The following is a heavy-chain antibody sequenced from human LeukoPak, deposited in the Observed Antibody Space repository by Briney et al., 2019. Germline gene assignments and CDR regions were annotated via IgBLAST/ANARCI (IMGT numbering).Heavy chain of an antibody. Sequence: GRSLKLSCAASGFTFSGSAMHWVRQASGKGLEWVGRIRSKANSYATPYAASVKGRFTISRDDSKNTAYLQMNSLRAEDTAVYYCAQALSAFDFYDTSGPPDDWGQGTLVTVSS. J-gene: IGHJ4*02. CDR2: IRSKANSYAT. CDR1: GFTFSGSA. D-gene: IGHD3-22*01. V-gene: IGHV3-73*01. CDR3: AQALSAFDFYDTSGPPDD.